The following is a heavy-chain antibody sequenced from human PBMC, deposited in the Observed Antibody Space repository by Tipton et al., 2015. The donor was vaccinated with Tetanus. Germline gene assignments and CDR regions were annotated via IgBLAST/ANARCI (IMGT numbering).Heavy chain of an antibody. CDR3: ARDQARGARGWNYLDS. D-gene: IGHD6-6*01. CDR2: IYFSGST. CDR1: GGSLSRGGYY. J-gene: IGHJ4*02. Sequence: TLSLTCTVSGGSLSRGGYYWTWIRQHPGKGLEWIGDIYFSGSTYYNPSLKSRVTISVDTSKNQFSPRLNSVTAADTAVYYCARDQARGARGWNYLDSWGQGTPVTVSS. V-gene: IGHV4-31*03.